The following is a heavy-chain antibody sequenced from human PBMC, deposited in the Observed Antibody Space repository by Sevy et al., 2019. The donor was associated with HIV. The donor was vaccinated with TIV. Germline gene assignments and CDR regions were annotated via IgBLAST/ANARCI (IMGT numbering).Heavy chain of an antibody. V-gene: IGHV1-18*01. J-gene: IGHJ4*02. Sequence: ASVKVSCKASGYTFTSYGISWVRQAPGQGLEWMGWISAYNGNTNYAQKLQGRVTMTTDTSTSTAYMELRSLRSDDTAVYYCVRDPLSRATGTFDYWGQGTLVTVSS. CDR1: GYTFTSYG. CDR3: VRDPLSRATGTFDY. CDR2: ISAYNGNT. D-gene: IGHD1-1*01.